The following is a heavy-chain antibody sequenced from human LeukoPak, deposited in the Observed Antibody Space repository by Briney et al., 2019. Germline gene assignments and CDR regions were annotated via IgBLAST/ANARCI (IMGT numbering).Heavy chain of an antibody. D-gene: IGHD3-9*01. J-gene: IGHJ6*03. CDR3: ARARRFYDILTGYYIAPYYYYMDV. Sequence: ASVKVSCKASGYTFTSYYMHWVRQAPGQGLEWMGWISAYNGNTNYAQKLQGRVTMTTDTSTSTAYMELRSLRSDDTAVYYCARARRFYDILTGYYIAPYYYYMDVWGKGTTVTVSS. CDR2: ISAYNGNT. CDR1: GYTFTSYY. V-gene: IGHV1-18*04.